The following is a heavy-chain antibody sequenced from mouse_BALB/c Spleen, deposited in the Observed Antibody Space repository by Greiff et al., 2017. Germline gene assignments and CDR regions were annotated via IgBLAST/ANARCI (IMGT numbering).Heavy chain of an antibody. CDR1: GYTFTSYV. J-gene: IGHJ3*01. CDR2: INPYNDGT. CDR3: ARDYYGYDRGFAY. D-gene: IGHD2-2*01. Sequence: VQLQQSGPELVKPGASVKMSCKASGYTFTSYVMHWVKQKPGQGLEWIGYINPYNDGTKYNEKFKGKATLTSDKSSSTAYKELSSLTSEDSAVYYCARDYYGYDRGFAYWGQGTLVTVSA. V-gene: IGHV1-14*01.